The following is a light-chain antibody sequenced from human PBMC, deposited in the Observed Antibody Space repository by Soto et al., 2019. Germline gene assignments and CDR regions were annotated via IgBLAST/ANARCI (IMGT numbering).Light chain of an antibody. CDR1: QSVTSNY. V-gene: IGKV3-20*01. J-gene: IGKJ4*01. CDR2: GAS. Sequence: EIVLTESPGTLSLSPGERATLSCRASQSVTSNYLAWYQQKPGQAPRLLIFGASIRDTGIPDRFSGSGSGTDFTLTISRLEPEDFAVYYCQQFSSYPLTFGGGTKVDIK. CDR3: QQFSSYPLT.